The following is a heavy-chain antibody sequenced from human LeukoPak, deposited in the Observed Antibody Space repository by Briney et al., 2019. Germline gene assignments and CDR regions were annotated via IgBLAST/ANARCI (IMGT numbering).Heavy chain of an antibody. J-gene: IGHJ4*02. Sequence: PGRSLKLSCAASGFSFSASAMHWDRQTSGKELEWVGRIRSKDKNYETAYAASVTGRIAIFRDDSKNTAYLQMNSLKTEDTAVYYCIRHTGDYWGQGTLVTVSS. D-gene: IGHD4-11*01. CDR3: IRHTGDY. CDR2: IRSKDKNYET. CDR1: GFSFSASA. V-gene: IGHV3-73*01.